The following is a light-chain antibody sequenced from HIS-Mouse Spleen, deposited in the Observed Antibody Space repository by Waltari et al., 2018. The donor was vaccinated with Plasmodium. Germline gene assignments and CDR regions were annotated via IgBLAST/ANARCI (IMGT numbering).Light chain of an antibody. CDR3: QVWDSSSDHPV. J-gene: IGLJ1*01. V-gene: IGLV3-21*02. CDR1: NIGSKS. Sequence: SYVLTQPPSVSVAPGQTARITCGGNNIGSKSVHWYQQKPGQAPVLVVYDDSDRPSGIPGRVSGSNSGNTATLTSSRVEAGDEADYYCQVWDSSSDHPVFGTGTKVTVL. CDR2: DDS.